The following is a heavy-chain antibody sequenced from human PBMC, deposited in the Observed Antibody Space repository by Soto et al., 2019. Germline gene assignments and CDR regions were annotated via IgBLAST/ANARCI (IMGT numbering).Heavy chain of an antibody. CDR2: INTYNGNT. Sequence: ASVKATSKDSGYSITRYGIAWARQAPGQGLEWMGWINTYNGNTNYAQNLQGRVTLTTDTSASTAYMELTSLRSNDTAIYYCAMVDVYVTPSPQNVWGQGTTVTVS. D-gene: IGHD3-16*01. J-gene: IGHJ6*02. CDR1: GYSITRYG. V-gene: IGHV1-18*01. CDR3: AMVDVYVTPSPQNV.